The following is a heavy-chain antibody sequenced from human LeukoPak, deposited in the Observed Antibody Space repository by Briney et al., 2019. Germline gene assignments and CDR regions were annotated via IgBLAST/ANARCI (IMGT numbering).Heavy chain of an antibody. CDR1: GYSFTTYW. J-gene: IGHJ4*02. CDR3: ARTYCGGDFYYSYFDY. V-gene: IGHV5-51*01. Sequence: GESLKISCKGSGYSFTTYWIGWVRQMPGKGLEWMGIIYPGDSDTRYSPSFQGQHTISADKSISTPYLQWSSLKASDTAMYYCARTYCGGDFYYSYFDYWGQGTLVSVSS. CDR2: IYPGDSDT. D-gene: IGHD2-21*02.